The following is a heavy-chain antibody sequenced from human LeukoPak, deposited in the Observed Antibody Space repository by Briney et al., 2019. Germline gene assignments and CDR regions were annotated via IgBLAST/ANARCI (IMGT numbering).Heavy chain of an antibody. Sequence: KASETLSLTCSVSADSITMYYWTWLRQPPGKGLEWIGYVDDTGSTYFKPSLNGRVSISRDTPKHLFSLRLRSVTAADTSVYFCARGRVSSSTWYSTYYYYFYMDVWGKGTTVTVSS. CDR2: VDDTGST. CDR3: ARGRVSSSTWYSTYYYYFYMDV. V-gene: IGHV4-59*01. CDR1: ADSITMYY. D-gene: IGHD1-1*01. J-gene: IGHJ6*03.